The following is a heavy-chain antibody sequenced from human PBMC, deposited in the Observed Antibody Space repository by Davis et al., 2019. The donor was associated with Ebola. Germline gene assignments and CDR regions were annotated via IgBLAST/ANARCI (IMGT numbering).Heavy chain of an antibody. CDR2: IIPVFRTA. CDR1: GYTFTSYY. CDR3: ARVASSPQSQLEY. Sequence: SVKVSCKASGYTFTSYYMHWVRQAPGQGLEWMGGIIPVFRTANYAQKFQGRVTITADKSTTTAYMELSSLRSEDTAVYYCARVASSPQSQLEYWGQGTLVTVSS. J-gene: IGHJ4*02. V-gene: IGHV1-69*06.